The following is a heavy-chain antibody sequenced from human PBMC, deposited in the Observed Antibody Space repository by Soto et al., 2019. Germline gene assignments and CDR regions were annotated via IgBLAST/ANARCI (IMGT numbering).Heavy chain of an antibody. CDR1: GGTFSSYA. D-gene: IGHD2-2*01. J-gene: IGHJ6*04. Sequence: SVKVSCKASGGTFSSYAISWVRQAPGQGLEWMGGIIPIFGTANYAQKFQGRVTITADESTSTAYMELSSLRSEDTAVYYCARALLWDIVLVPAAMTGSYYYGMDVWGKGTTVTVSS. CDR2: IIPIFGTA. CDR3: ARALLWDIVLVPAAMTGSYYYGMDV. V-gene: IGHV1-69*13.